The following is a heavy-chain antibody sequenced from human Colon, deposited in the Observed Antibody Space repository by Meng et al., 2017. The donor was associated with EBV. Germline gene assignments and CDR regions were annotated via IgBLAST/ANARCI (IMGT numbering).Heavy chain of an antibody. V-gene: IGHV2-5*02. J-gene: IGHJ4*02. CDR1: GLSLSTSGVG. Sequence: QITLKESGPTLVKPTQTLTLTCTFPGLSLSTSGVGVGWIRQPPGKALEWLAIIYWDDDKRYSPSLKSRLTITKDTSKNQVVLTMTNMDPVDTATYYCALEGGIQDLAVADTRGLVDYWGQGTLFTVSS. CDR3: ALEGGIQDLAVADTRGLVDY. CDR2: IYWDDDK. D-gene: IGHD6-19*01.